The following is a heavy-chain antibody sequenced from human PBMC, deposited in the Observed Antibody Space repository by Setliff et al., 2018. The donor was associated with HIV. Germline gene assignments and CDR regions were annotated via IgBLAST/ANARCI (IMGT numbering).Heavy chain of an antibody. Sequence: SETLSLTCAVYGGSFTNYFWSWIRQSPGKGLEWIGEINHSGRTKYNPSLKRRVTISIDKSKKQFSLKVRSVTAADTAVYYCARGSLYSSSSCFDYWGQGTLVTVSS. D-gene: IGHD6-13*01. J-gene: IGHJ4*02. CDR1: GGSFTNYF. CDR2: INHSGRT. CDR3: ARGSLYSSSSCFDY. V-gene: IGHV4-34*01.